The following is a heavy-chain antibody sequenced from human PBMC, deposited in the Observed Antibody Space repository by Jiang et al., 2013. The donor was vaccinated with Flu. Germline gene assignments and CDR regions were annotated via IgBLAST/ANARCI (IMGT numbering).Heavy chain of an antibody. D-gene: IGHD6-19*01. J-gene: IGHJ6*02. CDR3: ARMYSSGWEEGYYYYGMDV. CDR1: GFSLSTSGMC. Sequence: KPTQTLTLTCTFSGFSLSTSGMCVSWIRQPPGKALEWLALIDWDDDKYYSTSLKTRLTISKDTSKNQVVLTMTNMDPVDTATYYCARMYSSGWEEGYYYYGMDVWGQGTTVTVSS. V-gene: IGHV2-70*01. CDR2: IDWDDDK.